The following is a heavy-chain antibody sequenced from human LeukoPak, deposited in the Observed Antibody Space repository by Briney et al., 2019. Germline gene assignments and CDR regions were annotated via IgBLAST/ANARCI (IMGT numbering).Heavy chain of an antibody. J-gene: IGHJ4*02. CDR2: INGDEGK. Sequence: ESGPTLVNPTQTLTLTCTFSGFSLSTSGVGVGWIRQPPGKAWKWLTLINGDEGKRYSPSLKRRLTITKDTSKNQVVLTMTNMDPVDTATYYCAHFRAGYSYGSLFDYWGQGTLVTVSS. D-gene: IGHD5-18*01. V-gene: IGHV2-5*02. CDR1: GFSLSTSGVG. CDR3: AHFRAGYSYGSLFDY.